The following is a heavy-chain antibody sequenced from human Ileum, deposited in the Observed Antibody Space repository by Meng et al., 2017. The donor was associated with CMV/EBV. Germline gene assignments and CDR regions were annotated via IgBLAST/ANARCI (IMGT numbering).Heavy chain of an antibody. D-gene: IGHD3-16*01. J-gene: IGHJ5*02. CDR3: GRGQRDAWGSCFDP. CDR2: INPSGGST. CDR1: GYAFSTYY. Sequence: SGYAFSTYYIHWVRQAPGQGLEWMGIINPSGGSTTYAQKFQGRVTMTSDTSTSTVYMELSSLRSEDTAVYYCGRGQRDAWGSCFDPWGQGTLVTVSS. V-gene: IGHV1-46*01.